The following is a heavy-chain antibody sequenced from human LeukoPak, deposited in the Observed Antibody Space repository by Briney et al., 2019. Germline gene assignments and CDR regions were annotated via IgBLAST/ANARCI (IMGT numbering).Heavy chain of an antibody. J-gene: IGHJ4*02. CDR2: ISYDGSNK. V-gene: IGHV3-30*18. D-gene: IGHD6-13*01. CDR3: AKSTQAAGFRTAFDY. Sequence: PGGSLRLSCAASGFTFSSYGMHWVRQAPGKGLEWVAVISYDGSNKYYADSVKGRFTISRDNSKNTLYLQMNSLRAEDTAVYYCAKSTQAAGFRTAFDYWGQGTLVTVSS. CDR1: GFTFSSYG.